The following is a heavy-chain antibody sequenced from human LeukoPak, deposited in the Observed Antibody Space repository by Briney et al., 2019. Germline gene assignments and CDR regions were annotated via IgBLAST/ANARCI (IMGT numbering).Heavy chain of an antibody. Sequence: GGSLRLSCAASRFTFSRYGMHWVRQAPGKGLEWVAFIRYDGSNKYYADSVKGRFTISRDTSKNTLYLQMNSLRAEDTAVYYCAKRWNGYHSSEVWGQGTLVTVSS. J-gene: IGHJ4*02. V-gene: IGHV3-30*02. D-gene: IGHD3-3*01. CDR3: AKRWNGYHSSEV. CDR2: IRYDGSNK. CDR1: RFTFSRYG.